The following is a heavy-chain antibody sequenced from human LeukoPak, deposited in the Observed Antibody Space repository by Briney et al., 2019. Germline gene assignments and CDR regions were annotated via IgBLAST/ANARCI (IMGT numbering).Heavy chain of an antibody. Sequence: GGSLRLSCAATGFTFSTYAMAWVRQAPGKGLECVSTITKSGGSSYYADSVKGRFSFSRDNSRNTLDLQMNSLRVEDTGIYYCARGWLQSGSFDLWGQGTLVTVSS. J-gene: IGHJ4*02. D-gene: IGHD5-24*01. V-gene: IGHV3-23*01. CDR3: ARGWLQSGSFDL. CDR1: GFTFSTYA. CDR2: ITKSGGSS.